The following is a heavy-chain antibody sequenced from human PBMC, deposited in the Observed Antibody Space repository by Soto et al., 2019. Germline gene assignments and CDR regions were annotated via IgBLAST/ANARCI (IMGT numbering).Heavy chain of an antibody. CDR1: GGSISSGGYY. CDR2: IYYSGST. CDR3: ARDKGWSGAFDI. D-gene: IGHD2-15*01. Sequence: PSETLSLTCTVSGGSISSGGYYWSWIRQHPGKGLEWIGYIYYSGSTYYNPSLKSRVTISVDTSKKQFSPKLSSVTAADTAVYYCARDKGWSGAFDIWGQGTMVTVSS. J-gene: IGHJ3*02. V-gene: IGHV4-31*03.